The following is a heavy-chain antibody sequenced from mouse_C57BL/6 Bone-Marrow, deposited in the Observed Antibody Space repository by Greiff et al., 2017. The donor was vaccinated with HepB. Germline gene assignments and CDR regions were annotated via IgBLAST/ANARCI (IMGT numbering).Heavy chain of an antibody. CDR2: IWSGGST. D-gene: IGHD2-4*01. Sequence: QVQLKESGPGLVQPSQSLSITCTVSGFSLTSYGVHWVRQPPGKGLEWLGGIWSGGSTDYNAAFISRLSISKDNSKSQVFFKMNSLQADDTAIYYCAPIYYEYDDGRFAYWGQGTLVTVSA. J-gene: IGHJ3*01. CDR3: APIYYEYDDGRFAY. CDR1: GFSLTSYG. V-gene: IGHV2-4*01.